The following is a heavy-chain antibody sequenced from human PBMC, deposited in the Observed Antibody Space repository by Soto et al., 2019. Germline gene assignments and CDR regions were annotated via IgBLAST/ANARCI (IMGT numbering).Heavy chain of an antibody. CDR3: VRGLPGGFDP. Sequence: GGSLRLSCGASGFIFSNFGMHWVRQTTEKGLEWVSGIGFAGDTNYSGSVKGRFTISRENAKNSLFLQMNSLRVGDTAVYYCVRGLPGGFDPWGQGSMMTLYS. D-gene: IGHD3-10*01. CDR2: IGFAGDT. CDR1: GFIFSNFG. V-gene: IGHV3-13*01. J-gene: IGHJ5*02.